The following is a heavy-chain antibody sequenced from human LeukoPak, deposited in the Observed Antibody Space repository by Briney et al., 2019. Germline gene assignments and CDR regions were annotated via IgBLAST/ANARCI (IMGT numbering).Heavy chain of an antibody. Sequence: PGGSLRLSCTASGFTFSSFGMNWVRQAPGKGLEWVSSMSSSSSSRTYIYYADSVKGRFTISRDNAKNSLYLQMDSLRAEDTAVYYCAKVRTGAGDRAFDIWGQGTMVTVSS. D-gene: IGHD7-27*01. CDR1: GFTFSSFG. V-gene: IGHV3-21*06. CDR2: MSSSSSSRTYI. J-gene: IGHJ3*02. CDR3: AKVRTGAGDRAFDI.